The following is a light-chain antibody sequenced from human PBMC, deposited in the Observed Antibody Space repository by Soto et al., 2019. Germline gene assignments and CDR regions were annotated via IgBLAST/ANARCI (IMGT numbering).Light chain of an antibody. CDR2: DNN. Sequence: QSALTQPPSVSAAPGQKVTISCSGSDSNIGNNYVAWYQQVPGTAPKLLIYDNNKRPSGIPDRFSGSKSGTSATLTITGLQTGDEADYYCGAWDSSLSASFGTGTKVTVL. J-gene: IGLJ1*01. CDR1: DSNIGNNY. V-gene: IGLV1-51*01. CDR3: GAWDSSLSAS.